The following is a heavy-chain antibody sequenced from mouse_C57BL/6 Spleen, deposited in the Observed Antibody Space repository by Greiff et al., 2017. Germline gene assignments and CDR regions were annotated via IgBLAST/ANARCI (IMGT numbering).Heavy chain of an antibody. Sequence: EVQLQQSGAELVRPGASVKLSCTASGFHIKDSYMHWVKQRPEQGLEWIGRIDPEDGDTEYAPKFQGKATMTADTSSNTAYLQLSSLTSEDTAVYYCTTLINTVVNAMDYWGQGTSVTVSS. V-gene: IGHV14-1*01. CDR2: IDPEDGDT. J-gene: IGHJ4*01. CDR1: GFHIKDSY. D-gene: IGHD1-1*01. CDR3: TTLINTVVNAMDY.